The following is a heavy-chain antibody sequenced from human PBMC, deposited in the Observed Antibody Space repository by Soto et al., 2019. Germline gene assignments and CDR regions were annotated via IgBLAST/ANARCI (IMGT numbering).Heavy chain of an antibody. CDR3: AREGAVAGTYYYYGMDV. CDR1: GFTFSTYS. CDR2: ISSSSRTI. J-gene: IGHJ6*02. D-gene: IGHD6-19*01. V-gene: IGHV3-48*01. Sequence: EVQLVESGGGLVQPGGSLRLSCAASGFTFSTYSMNWVRQAPGKWLEWVSYISSSSRTIYYADSVKGRFTISRDNAKNSLYLQMNSLRAKDTAVYYCAREGAVAGTYYYYGMDVWGQGTTVTVSS.